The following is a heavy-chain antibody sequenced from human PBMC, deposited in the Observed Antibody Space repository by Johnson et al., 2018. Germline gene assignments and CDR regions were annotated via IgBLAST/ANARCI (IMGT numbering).Heavy chain of an antibody. CDR3: SRMYCSGGNCYTGVFDV. CDR1: GGSISGFF. CDR2: IYYSGST. Sequence: QVQLQESGPGLVKPPETLSLTCSVSGGSISGFFWSWIRQPPGKGLEWIGYIYYSGSTEYNPSLKSRVTMSVDTSNHQFSLKLSSVTAADTAVYYWSRMYCSGGNCYTGVFDVWGQGTMVTVSS. D-gene: IGHD2-15*01. V-gene: IGHV4-59*01. J-gene: IGHJ3*01.